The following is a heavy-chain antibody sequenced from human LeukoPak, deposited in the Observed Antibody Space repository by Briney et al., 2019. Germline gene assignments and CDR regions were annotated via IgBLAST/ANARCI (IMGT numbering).Heavy chain of an antibody. CDR3: AKGHYRYNWFDP. J-gene: IGHJ5*02. Sequence: GGSLRLSCVASGFTFDDYAMHWVRQAPGKGLEWVSGISWTSDSIDYTDSVKGRFTISRDNAKNSLYLQMNSLRPEDTALYYCAKGHYRYNWFDPWGQGTLVTVSS. CDR2: ISWTSDSI. D-gene: IGHD3-16*02. V-gene: IGHV3-9*01. CDR1: GFTFDDYA.